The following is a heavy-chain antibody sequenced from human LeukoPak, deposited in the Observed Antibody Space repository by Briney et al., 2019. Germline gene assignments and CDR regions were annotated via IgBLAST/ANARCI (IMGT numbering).Heavy chain of an antibody. D-gene: IGHD5-18*01. CDR2: IYYSGST. V-gene: IGHV4-39*01. CDR1: GGSIRSSSYY. J-gene: IGHJ4*02. Sequence: TSETLSLTCTVSGGSIRSSSYYWGWIRQPPGKGLEWIGSIYYSGSTYYNPSLKSRVTISVDTSKNQFSLKLSSVTAADTAVYYCARLAGYSYGSIDYWGQGTLVTVSS. CDR3: ARLAGYSYGSIDY.